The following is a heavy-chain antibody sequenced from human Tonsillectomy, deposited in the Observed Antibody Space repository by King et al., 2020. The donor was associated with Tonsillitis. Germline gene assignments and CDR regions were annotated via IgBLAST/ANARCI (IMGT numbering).Heavy chain of an antibody. CDR2: INPSGGNT. CDR3: AREGGDWLLDTRIYYFDY. V-gene: IGHV1-46*01. J-gene: IGHJ4*02. Sequence: HAQLVQSGAEVKKPGASVKVSCKASGYTFTNYYMHWVRQAPGQGLEWMGIINPSGGNTGYAQKFQGRLTMTRDTSTSAVYMELSSLRSEDTAVYFCAREGGDWLLDTRIYYFDYWGQGTLVTVSS. D-gene: IGHD3-9*01. CDR1: GYTFTNYY.